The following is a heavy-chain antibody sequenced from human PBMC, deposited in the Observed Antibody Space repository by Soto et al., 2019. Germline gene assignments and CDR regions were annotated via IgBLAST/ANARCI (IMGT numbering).Heavy chain of an antibody. V-gene: IGHV3-30*18. J-gene: IGHJ6*02. CDR2: ISYDGSNK. Sequence: PGGSLRLSCAASGFPFSSYGMHWVRQAPGKGLEWVAVISYDGSNKYYADSVKGRFTISRDNSKNTLYLQMNSLRAEDTAVYYCAKSGGYSYGQWGFYRDDYYYGMDVWGQGTTVTVSS. D-gene: IGHD5-18*01. CDR3: AKSGGYSYGQWGFYRDDYYYGMDV. CDR1: GFPFSSYG.